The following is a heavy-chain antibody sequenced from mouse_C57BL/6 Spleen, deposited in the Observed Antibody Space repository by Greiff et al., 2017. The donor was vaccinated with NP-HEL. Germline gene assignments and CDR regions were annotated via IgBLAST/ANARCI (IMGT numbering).Heavy chain of an antibody. CDR2: IYPGDGDT. J-gene: IGHJ2*01. CDR1: GYAFSSSW. Sequence: VQLQQSGPELVKPGASVKISCKASGYAFSSSWMNWVKQRPGKGLEWIGRIYPGDGDTNYNGKFKGKATRTADKSSSTDYMQLSSLTSEDSAVYFCARSGPHYFDYWGQGTTLTVSS. V-gene: IGHV1-82*01. CDR3: ARSGPHYFDY. D-gene: IGHD3-1*01.